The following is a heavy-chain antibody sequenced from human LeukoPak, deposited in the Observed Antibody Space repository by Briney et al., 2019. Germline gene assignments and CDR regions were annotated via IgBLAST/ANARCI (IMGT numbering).Heavy chain of an antibody. CDR3: AREAARVIVPNFDY. Sequence: GGSLRLSCAASGFTFSSYGMHWVRQAPGKGLEWVAVISYDGSNKYYADSVKGRFTISRDNSKNTLYLQMNSLRAEDTAVYYCAREAARVIVPNFDYWGQGTLVTVSS. D-gene: IGHD3-16*02. CDR1: GFTFSSYG. V-gene: IGHV3-30*19. CDR2: ISYDGSNK. J-gene: IGHJ4*02.